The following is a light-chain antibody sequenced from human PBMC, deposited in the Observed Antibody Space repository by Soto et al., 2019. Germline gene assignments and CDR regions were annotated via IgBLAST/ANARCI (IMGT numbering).Light chain of an antibody. Sequence: DIVMTQSPLSLPVTPGEAASISCRASQSLLHSNGYNYLDWYLQKPGQSPQLLIYLGSNRASGVPDRFSGSGSGTDFTLKISRVEAEDVGVYYCMQALQTPRTFGGGTKVEIK. CDR2: LGS. CDR3: MQALQTPRT. V-gene: IGKV2-28*01. J-gene: IGKJ4*01. CDR1: QSLLHSNGYNY.